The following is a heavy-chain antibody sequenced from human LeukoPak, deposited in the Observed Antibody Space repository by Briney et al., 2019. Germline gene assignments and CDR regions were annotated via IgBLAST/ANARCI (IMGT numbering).Heavy chain of an antibody. CDR1: GGSISSSSYY. V-gene: IGHV4-39*07. CDR2: IYYSGST. Sequence: NPSETLSLTCTVSGGSISSSSYYWGWIRQPPGKGLEWIGSIYYSGSTYYNPSLKSRVTISVDTSKNQFSLKLSSVTAADTAAYYCARAVAGTSGWFDPWGQGTLVTVSS. J-gene: IGHJ5*02. D-gene: IGHD6-19*01. CDR3: ARAVAGTSGWFDP.